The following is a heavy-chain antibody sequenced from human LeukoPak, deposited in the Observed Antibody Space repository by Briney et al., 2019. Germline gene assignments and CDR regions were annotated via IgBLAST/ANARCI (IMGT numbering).Heavy chain of an antibody. CDR1: GGTFSSYA. V-gene: IGHV1-69*01. CDR2: IIPILRTT. CDR3: ARAPLGATQAFDI. Sequence: SVKVSCKASGGTFSSYAISWVRQAPGQGLEWVGGIIPILRTTNYAQKFHGRVTITADESTSTAYMELSSLSSEDTAVYYCARAPLGATQAFDIWGQGTMVTVSS. D-gene: IGHD1-26*01. J-gene: IGHJ3*02.